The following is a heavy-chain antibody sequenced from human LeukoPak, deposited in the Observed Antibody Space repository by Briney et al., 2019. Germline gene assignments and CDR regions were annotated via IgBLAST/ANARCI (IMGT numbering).Heavy chain of an antibody. CDR2: ISGSGGST. J-gene: IGHJ4*02. CDR3: ANDFWSGYYQY. V-gene: IGHV3-23*01. CDR1: GFTFSSYA. Sequence: GGSLRLSCAASGFTFSSYAMSWVRQAPGKGLEWVSAISGSGGSTYYADSVKGRFTISRDNSKNTLYLQMSSLRAEDTAVYYCANDFWSGYYQYWGQGTLVTVSS. D-gene: IGHD3-3*01.